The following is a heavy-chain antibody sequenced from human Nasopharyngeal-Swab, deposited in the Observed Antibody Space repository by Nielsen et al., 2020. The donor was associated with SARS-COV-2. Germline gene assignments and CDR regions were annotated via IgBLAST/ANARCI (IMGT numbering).Heavy chain of an antibody. D-gene: IGHD5-18*01. V-gene: IGHV3-9*01. CDR3: AKDKGYSYGRGFDY. Sequence: LSLTCAASGFTFDDYAMHWVRQAPGKGLEWVSGTSWNSGSIGYADSVKGRFTISRDNAKNSLYLQMNSLRAEDTALYYCAKDKGYSYGRGFDYWGQGTLVTVSS. J-gene: IGHJ4*02. CDR2: TSWNSGSI. CDR1: GFTFDDYA.